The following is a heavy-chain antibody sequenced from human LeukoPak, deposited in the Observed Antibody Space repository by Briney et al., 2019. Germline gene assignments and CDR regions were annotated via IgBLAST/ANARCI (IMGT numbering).Heavy chain of an antibody. Sequence: SETLSLTCTVSGGSVSSGSYYWSWIRQPPGKGLEWIGYIYYSGSTNYNPSLKSRVTISVDTSKNQFSLKLSSVTAADTAVYYCARGRGRRVDYWGQGTLVTVSS. J-gene: IGHJ4*02. D-gene: IGHD3/OR15-3a*01. CDR3: ARGRGRRVDY. CDR2: IYYSGST. CDR1: GGSVSSGSYY. V-gene: IGHV4-61*01.